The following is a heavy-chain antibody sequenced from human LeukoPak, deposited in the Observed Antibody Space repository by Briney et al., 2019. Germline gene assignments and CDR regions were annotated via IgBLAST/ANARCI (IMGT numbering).Heavy chain of an antibody. Sequence: GGSLRLSCAASGFTFDDYAMHWVRHAPGKGLEWVSGISWNSGSIGYADSVKGRFTISRDNAKNSLYLQMNSLRAEDTALYYCAEDMVRYCSSTSCYSPMDVWGKGTTVTVSS. CDR2: ISWNSGSI. J-gene: IGHJ6*03. CDR3: AEDMVRYCSSTSCYSPMDV. D-gene: IGHD2-2*02. V-gene: IGHV3-9*01. CDR1: GFTFDDYA.